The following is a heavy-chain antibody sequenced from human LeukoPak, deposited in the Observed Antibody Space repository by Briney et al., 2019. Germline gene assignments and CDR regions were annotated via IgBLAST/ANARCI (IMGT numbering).Heavy chain of an antibody. CDR3: ARHMVAAYSICDPNS. D-gene: IGHD4-11*01. CDR2: IYHRGST. J-gene: IGHJ4*02. V-gene: IGHV4-38-2*01. Sequence: SETLSLTCAVSGYSISSGLYWGWIRQPPGKGLEWAGRIYHRGSTYYNPSLKSQVTISPDTSKNQLSLTLSSVTAADPAVYYCARHMVAAYSICDPNSWGQGTLVTVSS. CDR1: GYSISSGLY.